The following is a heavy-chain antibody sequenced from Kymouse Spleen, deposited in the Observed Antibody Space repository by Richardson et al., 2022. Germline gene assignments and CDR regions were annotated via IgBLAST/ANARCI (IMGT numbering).Heavy chain of an antibody. CDR2: ISSSSSTI. J-gene: IGHJ6*02. CDR3: ARGEAVAGYYYYGMDV. V-gene: IGHV3-48*02. Sequence: EVQLVESGGGLVQPGGSLRLSCAASGFTFSSYSMNWVRQAPGKGLEWVSYISSSSSTIYYADSVKGRFTISRDNAKNSLYLQMNSLRDEDTAVYYCARGEAVAGYYYYGMDVWGQGTTVTVSS. CDR1: GFTFSSYS. D-gene: IGHD6-19*01.